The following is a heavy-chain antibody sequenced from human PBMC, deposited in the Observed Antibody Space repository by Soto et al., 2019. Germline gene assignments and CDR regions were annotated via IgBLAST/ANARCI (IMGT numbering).Heavy chain of an antibody. V-gene: IGHV4-4*07. J-gene: IGHJ5*02. Sequence: SETLSLTCTISGGAIGSHYWTWIRQPAGKGLEWIGRIYSSGSTQYNPSLQSRVTMSLDTSKNQFSLRLESVTAADTAVYYCARGLRFSDWFDPWGQGTLVTVSS. CDR3: ARGLRFSDWFDP. CDR1: GGAIGSHY. CDR2: IYSSGST. D-gene: IGHD5-12*01.